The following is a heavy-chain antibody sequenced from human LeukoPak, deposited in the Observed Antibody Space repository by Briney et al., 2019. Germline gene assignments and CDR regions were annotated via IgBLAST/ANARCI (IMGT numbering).Heavy chain of an antibody. V-gene: IGHV1-69*13. J-gene: IGHJ3*02. CDR1: GGTFSSYA. CDR2: IIPIFGTA. Sequence: SVKVSCKASGGTFSSYAISWVRQAPGQGLEWMGGIIPIFGTANYAQKFQGRVTITADESTSTAYMELSSLRSEDTAVYYCARFYDSSGYYPDAFDIWGQGTMVTVSS. D-gene: IGHD3-22*01. CDR3: ARFYDSSGYYPDAFDI.